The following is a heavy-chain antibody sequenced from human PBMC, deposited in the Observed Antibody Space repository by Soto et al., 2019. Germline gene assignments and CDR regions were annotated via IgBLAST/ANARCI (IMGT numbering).Heavy chain of an antibody. V-gene: IGHV1-69*01. CDR1: GGTFSRHA. D-gene: IGHD3-22*01. Sequence: QVQLVQSGAEVRKPGSSVKVSCKASGGTFSRHAISWVRQAPGQGLEWMGGIIPIFGTANHAQKFQGRVTIIADESTSTVCMELSSLRSEDTGMYYCARGWGYDSNDYYYAYWGQGTLVIVSS. CDR3: ARGWGYDSNDYYYAY. CDR2: IIPIFGTA. J-gene: IGHJ4*02.